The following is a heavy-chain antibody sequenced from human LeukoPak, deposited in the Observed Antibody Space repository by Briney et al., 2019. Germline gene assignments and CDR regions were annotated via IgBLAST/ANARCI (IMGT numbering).Heavy chain of an antibody. CDR3: ARGGSYRSSWYWSYFDY. V-gene: IGHV1-18*01. CDR1: GYTFTSYG. CDR2: ISAYNGNT. D-gene: IGHD6-13*01. J-gene: IGHJ4*02. Sequence: GASVKVSCKASGYTFTSYGISWVRQAPGQGLEWMGWISAYNGNTNYAQKLQERVTMTTDTSTSTAYMELRSLRSDDTAVYYCARGGSYRSSWYWSYFDYWGQGTLVTVSS.